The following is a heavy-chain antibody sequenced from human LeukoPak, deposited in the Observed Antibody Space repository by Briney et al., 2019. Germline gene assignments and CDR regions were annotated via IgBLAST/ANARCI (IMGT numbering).Heavy chain of an antibody. CDR3: ARAISCSGGSCFYHYYYGMDV. CDR1: GGTFSSYA. J-gene: IGHJ6*02. V-gene: IGHV1-69*04. CDR2: IIPILGIA. D-gene: IGHD2-15*01. Sequence: ASVKVSCKASGGTFSSYANSWVRQAPGQGLEWMGRIIPILGIANYAQKFQGRVTITADKSTSTAYMELSSLRSEDTAVYYCARAISCSGGSCFYHYYYGMDVWGQGTTVTVSS.